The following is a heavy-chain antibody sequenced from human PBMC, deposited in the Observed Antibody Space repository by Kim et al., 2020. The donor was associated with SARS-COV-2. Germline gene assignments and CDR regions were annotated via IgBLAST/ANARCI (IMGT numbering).Heavy chain of an antibody. Sequence: SVKGRFTIARDNSKNTLYLQMNSLRAEDTAVYYCAKVGYSGYGGLNWFDPWGQGTLVTVSS. D-gene: IGHD5-12*01. CDR3: AKVGYSGYGGLNWFDP. V-gene: IGHV3-23*01. J-gene: IGHJ5*02.